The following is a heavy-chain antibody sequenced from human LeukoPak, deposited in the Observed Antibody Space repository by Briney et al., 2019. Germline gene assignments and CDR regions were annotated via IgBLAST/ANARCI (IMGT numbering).Heavy chain of an antibody. CDR3: ARRPRSPMVYASPYYFDY. Sequence: PSQTLSLTCAVSGGSISSGGYSWSWIRQPPGKGLEWIGYIYHSGSTYYNPSLKSRVTISVDRSKNQFSLKLSSVTAADTAVYYCARRPRSPMVYASPYYFDYWGQGTLVTVSS. CDR1: GGSISSGGYS. D-gene: IGHD2-8*01. V-gene: IGHV4-30-2*01. CDR2: IYHSGST. J-gene: IGHJ4*02.